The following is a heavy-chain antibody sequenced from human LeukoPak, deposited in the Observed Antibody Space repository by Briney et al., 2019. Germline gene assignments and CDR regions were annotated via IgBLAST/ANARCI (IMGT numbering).Heavy chain of an antibody. J-gene: IGHJ4*02. V-gene: IGHV3-30-3*01. Sequence: SGGSLRLSCAASGFTFSSYAMHWVRQAPGKGLEWVAVISYDGSNKYYADSVKGRFTISRDNSKNTLYLQMNSLRAEDTAVYYCATGVGSGSYGGYFGYWGQGTLVTVSS. D-gene: IGHD3-10*01. CDR3: ATGVGSGSYGGYFGY. CDR2: ISYDGSNK. CDR1: GFTFSSYA.